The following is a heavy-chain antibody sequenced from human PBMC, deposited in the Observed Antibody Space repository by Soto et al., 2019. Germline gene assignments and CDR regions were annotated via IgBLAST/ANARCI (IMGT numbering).Heavy chain of an antibody. Sequence: QVQLVQSGAEVKKPGASVKVSCKASGYTFTSYAMHWVRQAPGQRLEWMGWINAGNGNTKYSQKLQGRVTITRDTSASTAYMALSSLRSEDTAVYYCARDLQADYWGQGTLVTVSS. CDR2: INAGNGNT. CDR3: ARDLQADY. J-gene: IGHJ4*02. V-gene: IGHV1-3*01. CDR1: GYTFTSYA.